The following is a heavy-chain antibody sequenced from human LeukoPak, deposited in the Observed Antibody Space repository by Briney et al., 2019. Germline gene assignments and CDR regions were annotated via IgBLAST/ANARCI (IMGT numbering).Heavy chain of an antibody. J-gene: IGHJ6*02. CDR1: GFTFSSYG. CDR3: AKDLAAAGMDV. CDR2: ISYDGSNK. D-gene: IGHD6-13*01. V-gene: IGHV3-30*18. Sequence: GRSLRLSCAASGFTFSSYGMHWVRRAPGKGLEWVAVISYDGSNKYYADSVKGRFTISRDNSKNTLYLQMNSLRAEDTAVYYCAKDLAAAGMDVWGQGTTVTVS.